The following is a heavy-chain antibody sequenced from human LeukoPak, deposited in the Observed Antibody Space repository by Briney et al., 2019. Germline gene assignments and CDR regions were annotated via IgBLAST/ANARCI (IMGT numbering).Heavy chain of an antibody. Sequence: ASVKVSCKASGYTFTGYYMHWVRQAPGQGLEWMGRINPNSGGTNYAQKFQGRVTITADESTSTAYMELSSLRSEDTAVYYCARDQGHSSGWYVNYFDYWGQGTLVTVSS. J-gene: IGHJ4*02. CDR3: ARDQGHSSGWYVNYFDY. CDR2: INPNSGGT. CDR1: GYTFTGYY. D-gene: IGHD6-19*01. V-gene: IGHV1-2*06.